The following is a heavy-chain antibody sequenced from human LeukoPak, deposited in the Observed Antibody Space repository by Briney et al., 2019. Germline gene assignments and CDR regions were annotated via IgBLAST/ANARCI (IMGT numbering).Heavy chain of an antibody. Sequence: PSETLSLTCTVSDGSIGNSNFYWGWIRQPPGKGLEWIGSIYHTGSTHYNPSLESRVTISVDTSKNQFSLKLSSVTAADTAIYYCAGKYYYDSSGYFYVDYWGQGTLVTVSS. J-gene: IGHJ4*02. V-gene: IGHV4-39*07. CDR3: AGKYYYDSSGYFYVDY. D-gene: IGHD3-22*01. CDR1: DGSIGNSNFY. CDR2: IYHTGST.